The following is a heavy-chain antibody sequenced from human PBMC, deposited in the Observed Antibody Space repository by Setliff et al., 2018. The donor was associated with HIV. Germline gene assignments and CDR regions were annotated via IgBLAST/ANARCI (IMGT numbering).Heavy chain of an antibody. CDR1: GFSFRNYA. Sequence: GGSLRLSCAASGFSFRNYAMHWVRQAPGKGLEWVAIISFDGSNKYYADSVKGRFTISRDNSNNTLYLRMNSLRVEDTAVYYCARDHRWFLQGANSGVDHWGQGTLVTVPQ. D-gene: IGHD3-22*01. V-gene: IGHV3-30*04. J-gene: IGHJ4*02. CDR3: ARDHRWFLQGANSGVDH. CDR2: ISFDGSNK.